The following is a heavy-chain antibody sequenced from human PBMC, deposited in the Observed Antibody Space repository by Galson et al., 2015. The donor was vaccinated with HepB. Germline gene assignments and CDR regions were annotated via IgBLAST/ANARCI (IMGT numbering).Heavy chain of an antibody. J-gene: IGHJ3*02. CDR1: GYSFTSYW. Sequence: QSGAEVKKPGESLKISYKGSGYSFTSYWIGWVRQMPGKGLEWMGIIYPGDSDTRYSPSFQGQVTISADKSISTAYLQWSSLKASDTAMYYCASYYDSSGVRGGAFDIWGQGTMVTVSS. CDR2: IYPGDSDT. D-gene: IGHD3-22*01. V-gene: IGHV5-51*01. CDR3: ASYYDSSGVRGGAFDI.